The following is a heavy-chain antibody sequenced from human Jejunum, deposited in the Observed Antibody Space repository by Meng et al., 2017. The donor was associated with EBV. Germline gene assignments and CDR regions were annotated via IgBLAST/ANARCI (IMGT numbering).Heavy chain of an antibody. J-gene: IGHJ4*02. CDR1: GGSVSSHY. D-gene: IGHD6-19*01. Sequence: QLPLQRGVAGLPRPAETLSRLGSVYGGSVSSHYWSWIRRPPGKGLEWIGEIHPSGIANYSPSLRSRVTISVETSKNEFSLKLSSVTAADTAVYYCSRGSDRAKAGIAWGQGTLVTVSS. V-gene: IGHV4-34*01. CDR3: SRGSDRAKAGIA. CDR2: IHPSGIA.